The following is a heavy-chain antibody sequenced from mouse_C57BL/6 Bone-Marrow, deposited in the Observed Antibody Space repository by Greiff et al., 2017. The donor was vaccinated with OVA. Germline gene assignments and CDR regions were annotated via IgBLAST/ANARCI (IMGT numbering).Heavy chain of an antibody. V-gene: IGHV1-55*01. Sequence: VQLQQPGAELVKPGASVKMSCKASGYTFTSYWITWVKQRPGQGLEWIGDIYPGSGSTNYNEKFKSKATLTVDKSSSTAYMQLSSLTSEDSAVYYCARSCGRGDDYDDGWYFDVWGTGTTVTVSS. CDR2: IYPGSGST. D-gene: IGHD2-4*01. J-gene: IGHJ1*03. CDR3: ARSCGRGDDYDDGWYFDV. CDR1: GYTFTSYW.